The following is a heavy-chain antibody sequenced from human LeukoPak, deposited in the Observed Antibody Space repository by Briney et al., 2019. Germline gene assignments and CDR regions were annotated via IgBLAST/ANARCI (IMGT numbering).Heavy chain of an antibody. CDR1: GFTFSSYA. CDR2: ILYDGTTK. V-gene: IGHV3-30*04. Sequence: GGSLRLSCAASGFTFSSYAMHWVRQAPGKGLEWVAHILYDGTTKYDADSVKGRFTISRDNAKNSLYLQMNSLRAEDTAVYYCARGAAAGFGGDWGQGTLVTVSS. CDR3: ARGAAAGFGGD. J-gene: IGHJ4*02. D-gene: IGHD6-13*01.